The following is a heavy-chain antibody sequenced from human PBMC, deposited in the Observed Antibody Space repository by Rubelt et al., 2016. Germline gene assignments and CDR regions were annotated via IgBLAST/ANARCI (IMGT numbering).Heavy chain of an antibody. CDR3: ARARSTGVGGRGFFDS. V-gene: IGHV4-39*01. J-gene: IGHJ5*01. Sequence: QLRLQESGPGLVKPSETLSLTCTVSGGAISDSDYYWAWIRQPPGRGLEYIVTVLHSGSAYYNPSLNSRVTVSVDTSKNQTSLGLYSVTAADTAVYYCARARSTGVGGRGFFDSWGQGTLVTVSS. D-gene: IGHD1-1*01. CDR2: VLHSGSA. CDR1: GGAISDSDYY.